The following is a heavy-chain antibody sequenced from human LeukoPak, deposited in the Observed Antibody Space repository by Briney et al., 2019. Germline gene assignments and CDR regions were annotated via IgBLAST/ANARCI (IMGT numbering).Heavy chain of an antibody. CDR1: GITFDEYI. J-gene: IGHJ4*02. CDR3: AKGAPKSPYYYDTSVYSPPKY. D-gene: IGHD3-22*01. V-gene: IGHV3-43*01. Sequence: SGGSLRLSCAASGITFDEYIMHWVRQAPGKGLEWVSVVNWDGVNTYYGDSVKGRFIISRDNSKNSLYLQMNSLTIEDTALYYCAKGAPKSPYYYDTSVYSPPKYWGQGTLVTVSS. CDR2: VNWDGVNT.